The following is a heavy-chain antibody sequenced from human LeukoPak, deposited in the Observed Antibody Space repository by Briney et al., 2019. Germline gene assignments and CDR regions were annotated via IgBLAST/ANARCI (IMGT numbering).Heavy chain of an antibody. D-gene: IGHD4-17*01. CDR3: ATEAAYGDVRQYYFDY. V-gene: IGHV4-39*07. J-gene: IGHJ4*02. CDR1: GGSISSSSYY. CDR2: IYYSGST. Sequence: SETLSLTCTVPGGSISSSSYYWGWIRQPPGKGLEWIGSIYYSGSTYYNPSLKSRVTISVDTSKNQFSLKLSSVTAADTAVYYCATEAAYGDVRQYYFDYWGQGTLVTVSS.